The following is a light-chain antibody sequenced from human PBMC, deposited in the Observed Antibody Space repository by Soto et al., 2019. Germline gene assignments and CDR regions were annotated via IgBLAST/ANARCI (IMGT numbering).Light chain of an antibody. CDR1: QSVNSNF. CDR2: GAS. J-gene: IGKJ1*01. V-gene: IGKV3-20*01. CDR3: HHYGTSWT. Sequence: EIVLTQTPGTLSLSPEERSAVSCSASQSVNSNFLAWYQQKPGQAPRLLISGASSRATGIPDRFSGSGSGTDFTLTISRLEPEDSAVYYCHHYGTSWTFGQGTKV.